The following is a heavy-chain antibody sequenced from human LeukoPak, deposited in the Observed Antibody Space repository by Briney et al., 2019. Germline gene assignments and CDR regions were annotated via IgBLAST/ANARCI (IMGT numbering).Heavy chain of an antibody. V-gene: IGHV3-48*01. CDR1: GFTFSSYS. J-gene: IGHJ5*02. CDR3: ARGRPHQLLSPFDP. D-gene: IGHD2-2*01. Sequence: GGSLRLSCAASGFTFSSYSMNWVRQAPGKGLEWVSYISSSSSTIYYADSVKGRFTISRDNAKNSLYLQMNSLRAEDTAVYYCARGRPHQLLSPFDPWGQGTLVTVSS. CDR2: ISSSSSTI.